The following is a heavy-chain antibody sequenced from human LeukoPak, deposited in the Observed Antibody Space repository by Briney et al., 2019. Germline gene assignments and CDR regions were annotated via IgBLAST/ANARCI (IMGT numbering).Heavy chain of an antibody. CDR1: GGSISSYY. J-gene: IGHJ3*02. Sequence: PSETLSLTCTVSGGSISSYYWSWIRQPPGKGLEWIGYIYYSGSTNYNPSLKSRVTISVDTSKNQFSLKLSSVTAADTAVYYCARGIVVPADDAFDIWGQGTMVTVSS. CDR2: IYYSGST. CDR3: ARGIVVPADDAFDI. D-gene: IGHD2-2*01. V-gene: IGHV4-59*01.